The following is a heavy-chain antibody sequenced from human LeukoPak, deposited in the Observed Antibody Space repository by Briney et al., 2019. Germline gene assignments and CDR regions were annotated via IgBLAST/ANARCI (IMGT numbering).Heavy chain of an antibody. CDR3: ARDPSSVTLYFFDY. J-gene: IGHJ4*02. Sequence: GASVRVSSEASVYTFRANYIHCRRQAPGQGLEWMGWIDANNGDTKSAQKFQGRVTMSRDTSISTAYMDLSSLSPDDAAVYYCARDPSSVTLYFFDYWGQGTLVTVSS. V-gene: IGHV1-2*02. CDR1: VYTFRANY. CDR2: IDANNGDT. D-gene: IGHD4-11*01.